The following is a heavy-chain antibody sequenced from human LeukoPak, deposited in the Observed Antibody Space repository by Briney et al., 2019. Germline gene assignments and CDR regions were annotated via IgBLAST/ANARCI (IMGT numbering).Heavy chain of an antibody. CDR2: INTDSSDI. Sequence: GGSLRLSCAASGFTFSRYAMNWVRQAPGKGLGWVSYINTDSSDIHYADSVKGRFTISRDNARNTLYLQLSSLRAEDSAVYYCARDTFQPGLIDSWGQGTLVTVSS. CDR3: ARDTFQPGLIDS. D-gene: IGHD2-2*01. CDR1: GFTFSRYA. V-gene: IGHV3-21*05. J-gene: IGHJ4*02.